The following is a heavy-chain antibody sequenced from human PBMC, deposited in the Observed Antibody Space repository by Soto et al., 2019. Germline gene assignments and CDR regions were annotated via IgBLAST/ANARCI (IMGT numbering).Heavy chain of an antibody. CDR3: ARGAVAGTGGGWFDP. CDR1: GYTFTSYG. V-gene: IGHV1-18*01. CDR2: ISAYNGNT. Sequence: ASVKVSCKASGYTFTSYGISWVRQAPGQGLEWMGWISAYNGNTNYAQKLQGRVTMTTDTSTSTAHMELRSLRSDDTAVYYCARGAVAGTGGGWFDPWGQGTLVTVSS. J-gene: IGHJ5*02. D-gene: IGHD6-19*01.